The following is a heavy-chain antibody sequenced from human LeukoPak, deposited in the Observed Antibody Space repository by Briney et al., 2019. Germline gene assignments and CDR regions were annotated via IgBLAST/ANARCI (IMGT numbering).Heavy chain of an antibody. D-gene: IGHD4-17*01. CDR3: AKDQVSYGDYGYYYYGMDV. CDR1: GFTFSSYE. Sequence: PGGSLRLSCAASGFTFSSYEMNWVRQAPGKGLEWVAVISYDGSNKYYADSVKGRFTISRDNSKNTLYLQMSSLRAEDTAVYYCAKDQVSYGDYGYYYYGMDVWGQGTTVTVSS. V-gene: IGHV3-30*18. J-gene: IGHJ6*02. CDR2: ISYDGSNK.